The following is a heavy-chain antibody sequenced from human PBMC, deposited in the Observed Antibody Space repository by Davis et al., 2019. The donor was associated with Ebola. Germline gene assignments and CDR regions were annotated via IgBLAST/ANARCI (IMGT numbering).Heavy chain of an antibody. J-gene: IGHJ4*02. CDR1: AGTFSSYA. Sequence: SVQVPCKASAGTFSSYAISWVRQAPRQGLEWLGRIIPIFGTANYAQKFQGRVTITADKSTSTAYMELSSLRSEDTAVYYCARERYYDFWSGPLGYWGKGTLVTVSS. CDR3: ARERYYDFWSGPLGY. V-gene: IGHV1-69*06. CDR2: IIPIFGTA. D-gene: IGHD3-3*01.